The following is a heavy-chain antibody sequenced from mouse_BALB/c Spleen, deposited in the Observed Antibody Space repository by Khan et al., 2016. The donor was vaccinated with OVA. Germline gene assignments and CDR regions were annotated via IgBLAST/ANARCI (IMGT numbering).Heavy chain of an antibody. D-gene: IGHD1-1*01. CDR1: GFNIKDTY. CDR3: ATYFLGSSRYFDY. J-gene: IGHJ2*01. CDR2: IDPANGNT. V-gene: IGHV14-3*02. Sequence: EVELVESGAELVKPGASVKLSCTASGFNIKDTYMHWVKQRPEQGLEWIGRIDPANGNTKYDPKFQGKATITADTSSNTAYLQLSSLTSEGTAVYYCATYFLGSSRYFDYWGQGTTLTVSS.